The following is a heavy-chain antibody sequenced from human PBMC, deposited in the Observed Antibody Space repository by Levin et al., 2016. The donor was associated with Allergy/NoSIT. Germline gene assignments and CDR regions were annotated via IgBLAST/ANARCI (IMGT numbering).Heavy chain of an antibody. CDR3: ARRNYYDSSGLAPDAFDI. Sequence: WVRQAPGQGLEWMGRIIPILGIANYAQKFQGRVTITADKSTSTAYMELSSLRSEDTAVYYCARRNYYDSSGLAPDAFDIWGQGTMVTVSS. J-gene: IGHJ3*02. D-gene: IGHD3-22*01. V-gene: IGHV1-69*02. CDR2: IIPILGIA.